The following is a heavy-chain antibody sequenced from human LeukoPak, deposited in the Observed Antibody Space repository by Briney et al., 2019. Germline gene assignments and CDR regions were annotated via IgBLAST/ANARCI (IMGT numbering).Heavy chain of an antibody. Sequence: ASVKVSCKASGGTFSSYAIIWVRQAPGQGLEWMGRIIPILGIANYAQKFQGRVTITADKSTSTAYTELSSLRSEDTAVYYCARIYYYDSSGYYPRFYDAFDIWGQGTMVTVSS. D-gene: IGHD3-22*01. V-gene: IGHV1-69*04. CDR3: ARIYYYDSSGYYPRFYDAFDI. CDR2: IIPILGIA. CDR1: GGTFSSYA. J-gene: IGHJ3*02.